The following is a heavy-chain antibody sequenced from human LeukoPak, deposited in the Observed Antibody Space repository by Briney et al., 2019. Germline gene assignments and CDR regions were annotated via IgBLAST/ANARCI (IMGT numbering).Heavy chain of an antibody. CDR3: ARTTGLYGDSLNWFDP. CDR1: GYTFTSYG. V-gene: IGHV1-18*01. Sequence: GASVKVSCTASGYTFTSYGISWVRQAPGQGLEWMGWISAYNGNTNYAQKLQGRVTMTTDTSTSTAYMELRSLRSDDTAVYYCARTTGLYGDSLNWFDPWGQGTLVTVSS. CDR2: ISAYNGNT. J-gene: IGHJ5*02. D-gene: IGHD4-17*01.